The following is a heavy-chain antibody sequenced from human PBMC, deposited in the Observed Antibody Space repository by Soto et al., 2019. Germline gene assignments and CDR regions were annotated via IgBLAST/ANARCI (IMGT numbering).Heavy chain of an antibody. CDR2: ISGDGSDK. D-gene: IGHD6-19*01. J-gene: IGHJ4*02. Sequence: QVQVVESGGGVVQPERSLRLSCAISGFTFSDFGMHWVRQAPGKGLEWVADISGDGSDKYYVGSVQGRFTISRYNTKNSIYMQMNRLRAEDTALYYCATGTAVARQHFANWGQGTLVTVSS. CDR3: ATGTAVARQHFAN. V-gene: IGHV3-30*03. CDR1: GFTFSDFG.